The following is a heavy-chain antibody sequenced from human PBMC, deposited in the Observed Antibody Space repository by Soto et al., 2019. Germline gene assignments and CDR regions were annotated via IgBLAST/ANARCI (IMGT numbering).Heavy chain of an antibody. CDR2: ISYDGSNK. CDR3: AKDLGGLYDSTGY. J-gene: IGHJ4*02. CDR1: GFTFSSYG. V-gene: IGHV3-30*18. D-gene: IGHD3-3*01. Sequence: QVQLVESGGGVVQPGRSLRLSCAASGFTFSSYGMHWVRQAPGKGLEWVAVISYDGSNKYYADSVKGRFTISRDNSKNTLYLQMNSLRAEDTAVYYCAKDLGGLYDSTGYWGQGTLVTVSS.